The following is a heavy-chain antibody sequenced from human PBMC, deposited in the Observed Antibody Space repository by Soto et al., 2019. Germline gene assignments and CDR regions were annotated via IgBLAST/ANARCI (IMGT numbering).Heavy chain of an antibody. J-gene: IGHJ6*03. CDR1: GGSISSYY. V-gene: IGHV4-59*01. CDR3: ARETYSSSWTGYYYMDV. Sequence: SETLSLTCTVSGGSISSYYWSWIRPPPRRGLEWIGYIFYSASNTTNPSLKSRVTISVDSSKNQFSLKLRSVTAADTAVYYCARETYSSSWTGYYYMDVWAKGTTVTVSS. D-gene: IGHD6-13*01. CDR2: IFYSASN.